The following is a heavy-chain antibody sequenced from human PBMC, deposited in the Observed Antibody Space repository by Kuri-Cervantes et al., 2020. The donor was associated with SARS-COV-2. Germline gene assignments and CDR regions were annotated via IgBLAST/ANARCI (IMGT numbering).Heavy chain of an antibody. V-gene: IGHV4-30-4*08. CDR3: ARVDYDFWSGYSPTVDY. J-gene: IGHJ4*02. CDR1: GGSISSGDYY. D-gene: IGHD3-3*01. Sequence: SETLSLTCTVSGGSISSGDYYWSWIRQPPGKGLEWIGYIYYSGSTYYNPPLKSRVTISVDTSKNQFSLKLSSVTAADTAVYYCARVDYDFWSGYSPTVDYWGQGTLVTVSS. CDR2: IYYSGST.